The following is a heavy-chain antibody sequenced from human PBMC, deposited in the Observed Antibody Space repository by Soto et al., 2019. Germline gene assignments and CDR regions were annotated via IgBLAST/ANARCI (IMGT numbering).Heavy chain of an antibody. V-gene: IGHV3-21*01. CDR2: IDSYSNFI. D-gene: IGHD3-16*01. CDR3: ARQAKIGDRSQFYFDS. CDR1: GFTFSRYS. Sequence: KTGGSLRLSCAASGFTFSRYSMNWVRQAPGKGLEWVSSIDSYSNFIYYADSVKGRFIISRDNARNSLYLQMNSLRAEDTAVYYCARQAKIGDRSQFYFDSWGQGTLVTVSP. J-gene: IGHJ4*02.